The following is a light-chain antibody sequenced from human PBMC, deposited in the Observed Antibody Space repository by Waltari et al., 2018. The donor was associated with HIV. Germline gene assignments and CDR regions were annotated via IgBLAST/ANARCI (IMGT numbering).Light chain of an antibody. Sequence: QSALTQSRSVSGSPGQSITISCTGTTNDVGAYNYVSWYQQHPGRAPKLLVFDLITRPAGAPDRFSGSNSGNPASLTISGLQAEEEADYYCCSSAGKYTFVFGTGTKVTVL. CDR2: DLI. CDR3: CSSAGKYTFV. CDR1: TNDVGAYNY. J-gene: IGLJ1*01. V-gene: IGLV2-11*01.